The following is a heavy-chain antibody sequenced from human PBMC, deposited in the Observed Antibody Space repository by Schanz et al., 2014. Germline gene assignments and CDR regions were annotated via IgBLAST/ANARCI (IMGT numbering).Heavy chain of an antibody. CDR1: GGSISSYY. CDR3: TRGNALDV. V-gene: IGHV4-4*07. CDR2: MYSSGST. D-gene: IGHD1-1*01. Sequence: QVQLQESGPGLVKPSETLSLTCTVSGGSISSYYWSWIRQPAGKGLEWIGTMYSSGSTYYNPSLKTRVTISIDTSKNQFSLKLTSVTAADSAVYFCTRGNALDVWGQGTTVTVSS. J-gene: IGHJ6*02.